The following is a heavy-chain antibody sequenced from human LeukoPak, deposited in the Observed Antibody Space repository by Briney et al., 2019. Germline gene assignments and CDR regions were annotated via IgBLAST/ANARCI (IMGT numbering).Heavy chain of an antibody. CDR2: IYSGGTT. CDR1: GFTVSSNC. J-gene: IGHJ4*02. V-gene: IGHV3-66*01. CDR3: ARVDASTGYYGY. Sequence: GGSLRLSCAASGFTVSSNCMSWVRQAPGKGLEWVSVIYSGGTTYYADSVKGRFTISRDNSKNTLYLQMNSLRAEDTSVYYCARVDASTGYYGYWGQGTLVNVSS. D-gene: IGHD3-22*01.